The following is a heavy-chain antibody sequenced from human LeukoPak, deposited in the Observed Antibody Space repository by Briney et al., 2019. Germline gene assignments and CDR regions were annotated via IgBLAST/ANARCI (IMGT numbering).Heavy chain of an antibody. CDR3: ARDNWELPLGY. J-gene: IGHJ4*02. CDR1: GLTFSNAW. D-gene: IGHD1-26*01. CDR2: IKQDGSEK. V-gene: IGHV3-7*01. Sequence: GGSLRLSCAASGLTFSNAWMSWVRQAPGKGLEWVANIKQDGSEKYYVDSVKGRFTISRDNAKNSLYLQMNSLRVEDTAVYYCARDNWELPLGYWGQGTLVTVSS.